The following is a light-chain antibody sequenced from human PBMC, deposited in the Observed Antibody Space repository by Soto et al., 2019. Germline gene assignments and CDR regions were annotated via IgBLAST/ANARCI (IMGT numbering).Light chain of an antibody. CDR1: NIGSKS. J-gene: IGLJ2*01. CDR3: QVWDSSSDHVV. Sequence: SYELTQSPSVSVALGKTARITCGGNNIGSKSVHWYQQKPGQAPVVVISYDSGRPSGIPERFSGYNSGNTATLTISRVEAGDDADYYCQVWDSSSDHVVFGGGTKLTVL. CDR2: YDS. V-gene: IGLV3-21*04.